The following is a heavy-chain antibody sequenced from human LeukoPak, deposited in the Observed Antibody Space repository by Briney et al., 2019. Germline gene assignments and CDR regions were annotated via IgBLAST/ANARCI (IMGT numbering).Heavy chain of an antibody. Sequence: QPGGSLRLSCAASGFTFSGYWMHWVRQAPGKGLEWVAVISYDGSNKYYADSVKGRFTISRDNSKNTLYLQMNSLRAEDTAVYYCARDLYSSGWVLTGYWGQGTLVTVSS. CDR2: ISYDGSNK. J-gene: IGHJ4*02. D-gene: IGHD6-19*01. CDR1: GFTFSGYW. V-gene: IGHV3-30-3*01. CDR3: ARDLYSSGWVLTGY.